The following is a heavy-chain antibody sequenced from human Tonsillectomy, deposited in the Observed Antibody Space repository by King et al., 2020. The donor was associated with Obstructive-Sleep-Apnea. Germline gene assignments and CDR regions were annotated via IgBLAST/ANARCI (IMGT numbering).Heavy chain of an antibody. CDR3: AKDYGDLTGLDP. Sequence: HVQLQESGPGLVKPSETLSLTCAVSGYSISTGYYWGWIRQPPGKGLEWIGSIFHTGNTYYNPSLKSRVTISVDTSRNQLSLKLSSVTAADTAVYYCAKDYGDLTGLDPWGQGTLVTVSS. CDR1: GYSISTGYY. D-gene: IGHD4-17*01. CDR2: IFHTGNT. V-gene: IGHV4-38-2*02. J-gene: IGHJ5*02.